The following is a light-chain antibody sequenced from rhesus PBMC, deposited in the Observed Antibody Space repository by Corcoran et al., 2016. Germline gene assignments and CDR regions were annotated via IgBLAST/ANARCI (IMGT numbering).Light chain of an antibody. CDR3: LQDIQLPRT. CDR1: QSLLYRNGYTY. J-gene: IGKJ1*01. CDR2: LGS. Sequence: DIVLTQSPLSLPVTPGEPASISCRSSQSLLYRNGYTYLFWYLQKPGQSPQPLIYLGSNRASGVPDRVSGSGSGTDFTLKISRVEAEDVGVYYCLQDIQLPRTFGQGTKVEIK. V-gene: IGKV2-78*01.